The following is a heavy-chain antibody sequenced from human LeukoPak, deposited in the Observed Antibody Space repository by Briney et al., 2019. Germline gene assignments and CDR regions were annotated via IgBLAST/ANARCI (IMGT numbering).Heavy chain of an antibody. V-gene: IGHV1-18*04. CDR1: GYTFTGYY. D-gene: IGHD6-13*01. Sequence: ASVKVSCKASGYTFTGYYMHWVRQAPGQGREWMGWISAYNGNTNYAQKLQGRVTMTTDTSTGTAYMELRSLRSDDTAVYYCARSRPYSSSDYWGQGTLVTVSS. CDR3: ARSRPYSSSDY. J-gene: IGHJ4*02. CDR2: ISAYNGNT.